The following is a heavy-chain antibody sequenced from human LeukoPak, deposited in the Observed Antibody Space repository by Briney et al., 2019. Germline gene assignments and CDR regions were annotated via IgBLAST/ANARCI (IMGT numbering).Heavy chain of an antibody. J-gene: IGHJ6*03. CDR3: AKGSGSYFYYYMDV. Sequence: GGSLRLSCAASGFTFNTYWMSWVRQAPGKGLEWVANIKQDGSEKYYVDSVRGRFTISRDNAKNSLYLQMNSLRAEDMALYYCAKGSGSYFYYYMDVWGKGTTVTVSS. V-gene: IGHV3-7*03. D-gene: IGHD3-10*01. CDR2: IKQDGSEK. CDR1: GFTFNTYW.